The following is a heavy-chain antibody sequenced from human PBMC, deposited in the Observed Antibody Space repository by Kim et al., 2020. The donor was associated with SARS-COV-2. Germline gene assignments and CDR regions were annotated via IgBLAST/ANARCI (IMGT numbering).Heavy chain of an antibody. J-gene: IGHJ4*02. Sequence: ASVKVSCKASGYTFTSYYMHWVRQAPGQGLEWMGIINPSGGSTSYAQKFQGRVTMTRDTSTSTVYMELSSLRSEDTAVYYCARGEYYDSSGRGGGSPSDFDYWGQGTLVTVSS. D-gene: IGHD3-22*01. V-gene: IGHV1-46*01. CDR1: GYTFTSYY. CDR2: INPSGGST. CDR3: ARGEYYDSSGRGGGSPSDFDY.